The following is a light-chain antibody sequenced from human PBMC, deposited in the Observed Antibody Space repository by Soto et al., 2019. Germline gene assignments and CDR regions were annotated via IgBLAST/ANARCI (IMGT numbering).Light chain of an antibody. CDR3: QQYNSYPS. CDR1: QSISSW. V-gene: IGKV1-5*03. J-gene: IGKJ4*01. CDR2: KAS. Sequence: DIKMTQSPSTLSASVGDRVTITCRASQSISSWLAWYQKKPGKAPKLLIYKASSLESGVPSRFSGSGSGTEFTLTISSLQPDDFATYYCQQYNSYPSFGGGTKVEIK.